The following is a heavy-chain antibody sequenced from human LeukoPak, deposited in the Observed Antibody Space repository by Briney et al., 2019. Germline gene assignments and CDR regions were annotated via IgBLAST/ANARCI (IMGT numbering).Heavy chain of an antibody. D-gene: IGHD5-24*01. CDR1: GFTFSSYW. J-gene: IGHJ1*01. CDR3: ARGNMAAMSD. CDR2: ISSDGSST. V-gene: IGHV3-74*01. Sequence: VGSLRLSCAASGFTFSSYWMHWVRQAPGKGLVWVSRISSDGSSTTYADSVKGRFTISRDNAKNTLYLQMNSLRAEDTAVYYCARGNMAAMSDWGQGTVFNASS.